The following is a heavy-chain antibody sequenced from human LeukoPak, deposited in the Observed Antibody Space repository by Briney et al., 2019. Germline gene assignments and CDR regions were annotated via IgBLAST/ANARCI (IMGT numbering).Heavy chain of an antibody. J-gene: IGHJ4*02. D-gene: IGHD2-8*01. CDR3: ARGYCTNGVCYGHYFDY. Sequence: PSETLSLTCTVSGGSISSGDYYWSWIRQPPGKGLEWIGYIYYSGSTYYNPSLKSRVTISVDTSKNQFSLKLSSVTAADTAVYYCARGYCTNGVCYGHYFDYWGQGTLVTVSS. V-gene: IGHV4-30-4*01. CDR1: GGSISSGDYY. CDR2: IYYSGST.